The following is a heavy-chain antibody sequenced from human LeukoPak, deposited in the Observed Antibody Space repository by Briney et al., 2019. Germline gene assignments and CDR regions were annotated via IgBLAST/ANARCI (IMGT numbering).Heavy chain of an antibody. D-gene: IGHD6-13*01. Sequence: GGSLRLSCAASGFTFSSYWMSWVRQAPGKGLEWVANIKQDGSEKYYVDSVKGRFTISRDNAKNSLYLQMNSLRAEDTAVYYCARPGSSWPPPRAFDIWGQGTMVTVSS. CDR1: GFTFSSYW. J-gene: IGHJ3*02. V-gene: IGHV3-7*01. CDR2: IKQDGSEK. CDR3: ARPGSSWPPPRAFDI.